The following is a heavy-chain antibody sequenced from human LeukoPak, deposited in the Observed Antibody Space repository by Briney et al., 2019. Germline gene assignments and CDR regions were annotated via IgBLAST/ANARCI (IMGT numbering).Heavy chain of an antibody. CDR3: ARGRGYWVSFDY. D-gene: IGHD3-22*01. CDR1: GGSFSGYY. V-gene: IGHV4-34*01. J-gene: IGHJ4*02. CDR2: INHSGST. Sequence: ETLSPTXAXYGGSFSGYYWSWIRQPPGKGLEWIGEINHSGSTNYNPSLKSRVTISVDTSKNQFSLKLSSVTAADTAVYYCARGRGYWVSFDYWGQGTLVTVSS.